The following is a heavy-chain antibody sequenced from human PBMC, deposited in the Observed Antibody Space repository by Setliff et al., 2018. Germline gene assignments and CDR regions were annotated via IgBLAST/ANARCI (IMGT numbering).Heavy chain of an antibody. V-gene: IGHV4-39*01. J-gene: IGHJ5*01. CDR1: GGSIISSTYN. CDR3: ASRRTGPGSWFDY. Sequence: SETLSLTCSVSGGSIISSTYNWGWIRQPPGKGLEWIGSIYYSGTTYYNPSLESRITMSVDTSNNRFSLKLTSVTAADTAIYYCASRRTGPGSWFDYWGQGTLVTVSS. CDR2: IYYSGTT.